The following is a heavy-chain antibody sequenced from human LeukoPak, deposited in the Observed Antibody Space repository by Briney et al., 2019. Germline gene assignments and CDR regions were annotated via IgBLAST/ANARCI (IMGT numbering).Heavy chain of an antibody. D-gene: IGHD1-14*01. V-gene: IGHV1-69*13. CDR3: ARDVGASNRLGTDAFDI. J-gene: IGHJ3*02. CDR2: IIPIFGTA. CDR1: GGTFSSYA. Sequence: SVKVSCKASGGTFSSYAISWVRQAPGQGLEWMGGIIPIFGTANYAQKFQGRVTITADESTSTAYMELSSLRSEDTAVYYCARDVGASNRLGTDAFDIWGQGTMVTVSS.